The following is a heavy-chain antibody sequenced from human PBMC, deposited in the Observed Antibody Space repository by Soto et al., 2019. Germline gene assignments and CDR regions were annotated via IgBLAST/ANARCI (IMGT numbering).Heavy chain of an antibody. CDR1: GGSISSYY. J-gene: IGHJ4*02. V-gene: IGHV4-59*01. CDR3: ARVAAGLFDY. Sequence: SETLSLTCTVSGGSISSYYWSWIRQPPGKGLEWIGYIYYSGSTNYNPSLKSRVTISVDTSKNQFSLKLSSVTAADTAVYYCARVAAGLFDYWGQGTLVTVSS. D-gene: IGHD6-19*01. CDR2: IYYSGST.